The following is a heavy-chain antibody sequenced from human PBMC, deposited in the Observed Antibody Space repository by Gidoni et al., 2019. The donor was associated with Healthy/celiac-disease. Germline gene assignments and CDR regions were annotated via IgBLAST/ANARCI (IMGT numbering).Heavy chain of an antibody. CDR3: ARGLALITIFGVVIIPVGGWFDL. CDR1: GVSFSGYY. V-gene: IGHV4-34*01. D-gene: IGHD3-3*01. J-gene: IGHJ5*02. Sequence: QVQLQQWRAGLLKPSETLSLTCAVYGVSFSGYYWSWIRQPPGNGLEWIGEINHSGSTNDNPSLKRRFTISVDTSKNHFSLKLSSVTAADTSVYYCARGLALITIFGVVIIPVGGWFDLWGQGTLVTVSS. CDR2: INHSGST.